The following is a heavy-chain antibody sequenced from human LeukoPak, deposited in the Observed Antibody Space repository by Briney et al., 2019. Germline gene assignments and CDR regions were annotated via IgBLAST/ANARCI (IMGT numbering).Heavy chain of an antibody. J-gene: IGHJ3*02. V-gene: IGHV4-31*03. CDR3: ARGTSGWYSNAFDI. CDR1: GGSISSGGYY. D-gene: IGHD6-19*01. Sequence: SQTLSLTCTVSGGSISSGGYYWSWIRQHPGKGLEWIGYIYYSGSTYYNPSLKSRVTISVDTSKNQFSLKLSSVTAADTAVYYCARGTSGWYSNAFDIWGQGTMVTVSS. CDR2: IYYSGST.